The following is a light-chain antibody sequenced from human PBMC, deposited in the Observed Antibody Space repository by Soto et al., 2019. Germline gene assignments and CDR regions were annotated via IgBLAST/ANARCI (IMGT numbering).Light chain of an antibody. CDR2: YDS. J-gene: IGLJ2*01. Sequence: SYELTQPPSVSEAPGKTARITSGGNNIGSKNVHWYQQKPAQAPVLVISYDSHRPSGIPERFSGSNSGNTATLTISRVEAGDEADYYCQVWDSSSDHVVFGGGTKVTVL. V-gene: IGLV3-21*04. CDR3: QVWDSSSDHVV. CDR1: NIGSKN.